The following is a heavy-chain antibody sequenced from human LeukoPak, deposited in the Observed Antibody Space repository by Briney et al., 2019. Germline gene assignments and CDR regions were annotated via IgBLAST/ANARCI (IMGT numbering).Heavy chain of an antibody. J-gene: IGHJ4*02. Sequence: GRSLRLSCAASGFTFSSYGMHWVRQAPGKGLEWVAVIWYDGSNKYYADSVKGRFTISRDNSKNTLYLQMNSLRAEDTAVYYCAKGFKVITFGGVIVKGDYWGQGTLVTVSS. CDR1: GFTFSSYG. CDR2: IWYDGSNK. D-gene: IGHD3-16*02. V-gene: IGHV3-33*06. CDR3: AKGFKVITFGGVIVKGDY.